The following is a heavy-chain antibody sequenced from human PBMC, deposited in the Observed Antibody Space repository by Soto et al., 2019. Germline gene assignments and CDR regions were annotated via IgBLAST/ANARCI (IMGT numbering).Heavy chain of an antibody. CDR1: EFSLTRCG. J-gene: IGHJ1*01. CDR3: AHQPSSGYFHYFPH. V-gene: IGHV3-30*03. Sequence: SRGVGEFSLTRCGLHRVNKTPGKGLEWVAVISYDGSNKYYADSVKGRFTISRDNSKNTLYLQMNSLRAEDTAVYYCAHQPSSGYFHYFPHCSQGTPVPVSS. CDR2: ISYDGSNK. D-gene: IGHD3-22*01.